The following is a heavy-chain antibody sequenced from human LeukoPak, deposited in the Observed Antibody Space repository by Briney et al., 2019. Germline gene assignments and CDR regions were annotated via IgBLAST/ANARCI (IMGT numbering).Heavy chain of an antibody. J-gene: IGHJ4*02. Sequence: HSGGSLGLSCAASGFTFSGYAMSWVRQAPGKGLEWVSVISGSGGSTYYADSVKGRFTISRDNSKNTLYLQMNSLRAEDTALYYCAKCTDYYDSSGYWDWGQGTLVTVSS. CDR2: ISGSGGST. D-gene: IGHD3-22*01. CDR3: AKCTDYYDSSGYWD. V-gene: IGHV3-23*01. CDR1: GFTFSGYA.